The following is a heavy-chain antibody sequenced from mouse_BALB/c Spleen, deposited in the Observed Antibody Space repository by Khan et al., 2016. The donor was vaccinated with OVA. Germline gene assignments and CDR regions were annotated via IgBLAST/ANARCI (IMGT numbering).Heavy chain of an antibody. Sequence: VQLQESGPALVAPSQSLSITCTISGFSLTDYGVHWVRQPPGKGLEWLVVIWSDGSTTYNSALKSRLSISKDNSKSQVFLKMNSLQTDDTAVYXCARQPYYHYYVMDYWGQGTSVTVSS. J-gene: IGHJ4*01. D-gene: IGHD2-10*01. CDR3: ARQPYYHYYVMDY. CDR1: GFSLTDYG. CDR2: IWSDGST. V-gene: IGHV2-6-1*01.